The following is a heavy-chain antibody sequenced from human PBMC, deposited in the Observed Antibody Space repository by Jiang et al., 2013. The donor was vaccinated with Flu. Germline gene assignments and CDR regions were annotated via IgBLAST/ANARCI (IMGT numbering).Heavy chain of an antibody. CDR1: GGSMSSFEW. CDR2: TSQSGNT. D-gene: IGHD2-15*01. Sequence: GPGLVKPSETLSLTCAVSGGSMSSFEWWTWVRQPPGKGLEWIGETSQSGNTFYSPSFASRVTITLDNSKNQFSLKLDSLTAADTAVYYCACRQVAPRWGQGTPGHRLL. V-gene: IGHV4-4*02. J-gene: IGHJ4*02. CDR3: ACRQVAPR.